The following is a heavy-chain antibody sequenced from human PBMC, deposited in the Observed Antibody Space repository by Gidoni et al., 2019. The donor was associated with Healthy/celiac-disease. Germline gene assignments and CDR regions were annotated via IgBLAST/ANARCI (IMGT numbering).Heavy chain of an antibody. CDR1: GFTFSSYG. D-gene: IGHD3-22*01. V-gene: IGHV3-33*01. CDR3: ARDLYYDSSGRPYYYYGMDV. CDR2: IWYDGSNK. J-gene: IGHJ6*02. Sequence: QVQLVESGGGVVQPGRSLRLSCAASGFTFSSYGMHWVRQAPGKGLEWVAVIWYDGSNKYYADSVKGRFTISRDNSKNTLYLQMNSLRAEDTAVYYCARDLYYDSSGRPYYYYGMDVWGQGTTVTVSS.